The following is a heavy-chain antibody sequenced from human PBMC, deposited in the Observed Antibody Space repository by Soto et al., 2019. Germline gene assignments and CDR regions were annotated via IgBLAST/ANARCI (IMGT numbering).Heavy chain of an antibody. Sequence: GWALRLSCADSGFTFSTYALSSVREAPLNGLEWVGRIKSKTDCGTTDYASPVKGRFTISSDDSKNTLYLQMNSLKTDDTAVYYCTTDQLCGSGWCFDYWGQGTLVTVSS. CDR2: IKSKTDCGTT. CDR1: GFTFSTYA. D-gene: IGHD6-19*01. CDR3: TTDQLCGSGWCFDY. J-gene: IGHJ4*02. V-gene: IGHV3-15*01.